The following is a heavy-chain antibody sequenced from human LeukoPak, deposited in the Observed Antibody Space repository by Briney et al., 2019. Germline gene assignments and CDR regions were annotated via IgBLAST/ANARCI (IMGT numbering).Heavy chain of an antibody. CDR1: GFTFSSYW. J-gene: IGHJ6*03. CDR2: ISSDGTNT. V-gene: IGHV3-74*01. Sequence: PGGSLRLSCAASGFTFSSYWMHWVRQAPGTGLVWVSRISSDGTNTYYADSVKGRFSISRGNAKNTLYLQMNSLRAEDTAMYYCARVYYCYYMDVWGRGTTVTVSS. CDR3: ARVYYCYYMDV.